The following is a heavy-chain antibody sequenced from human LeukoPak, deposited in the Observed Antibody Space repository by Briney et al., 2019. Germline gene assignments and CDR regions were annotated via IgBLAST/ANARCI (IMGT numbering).Heavy chain of an antibody. CDR1: GGSFSGYY. J-gene: IGHJ5*02. Sequence: KSSGTLSLTCAVYGGSFSGYYWSWIRQPPGKGLEWIGEINHSGSTNYNPSLKSRVTISVDTSKNQFSLKLSSVTAADTAVYYCARDRAWFDPWGQGTLVTVSS. CDR3: ARDRAWFDP. V-gene: IGHV4-34*01. CDR2: INHSGST.